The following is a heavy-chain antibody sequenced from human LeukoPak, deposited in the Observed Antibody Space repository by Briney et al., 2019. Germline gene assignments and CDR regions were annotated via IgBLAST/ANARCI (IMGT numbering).Heavy chain of an antibody. CDR3: AHIILEWRRATAFDI. J-gene: IGHJ3*02. CDR1: GFSISTSGGG. V-gene: IGHV2-5*02. D-gene: IGHD2-15*01. Sequence: GATLVKGIQTLIQTCTFSGFSISTSGGGVGWIRQPPGMALDRLAPIYWDDDKRYRPSLKRRLTINKDTSKNQVILTMTNMDPVDTATYYCAHIILEWRRATAFDIWGQGTMVTVSS. CDR2: IYWDDDK.